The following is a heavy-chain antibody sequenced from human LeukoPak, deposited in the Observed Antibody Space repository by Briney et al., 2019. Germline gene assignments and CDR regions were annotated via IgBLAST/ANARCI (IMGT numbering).Heavy chain of an antibody. Sequence: SETLSLTCTVSGGSISSYYWSWIRQPAGKGLEWIGRIYTSGSTNYKPSLKSRVSISVDKSKNQFSLKLSSVTAADTAVYYCASSVYTSSGWYPYYYYYYMDVWGKGTTVTISS. CDR1: GGSISSYY. CDR3: ASSVYTSSGWYPYYYYYYMDV. J-gene: IGHJ6*03. D-gene: IGHD6-19*01. CDR2: IYTSGST. V-gene: IGHV4-4*07.